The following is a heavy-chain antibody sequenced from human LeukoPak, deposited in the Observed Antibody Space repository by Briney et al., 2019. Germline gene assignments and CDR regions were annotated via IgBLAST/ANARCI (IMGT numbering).Heavy chain of an antibody. Sequence: PSETLSLTCGVSGGSISNTNWWTWFRQPPGKGLEWIGEVNLQGSTNYNPSLKSRVAISVDKSENLISLKLTSVTAADTAVYYCAREGGPYRPLDYSGQGTLVTVAS. CDR1: GGSISNTNW. J-gene: IGHJ4*02. CDR2: VNLQGST. V-gene: IGHV4-4*02. CDR3: AREGGPYRPLDY.